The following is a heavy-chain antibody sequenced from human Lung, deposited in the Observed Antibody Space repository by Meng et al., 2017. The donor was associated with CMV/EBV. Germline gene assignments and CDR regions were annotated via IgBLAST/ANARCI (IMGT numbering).Heavy chain of an antibody. Sequence: GESPKIPCAASGLSFSTYSMNWVRQAPGKGLEWVSFISSRGTTIYYADSVKGRFTISRDNAKNSLYLEMNSLRAEDTAVYYCARGVAFGVLKCHFDNLGQGXRVTVSS. V-gene: IGHV3-48*04. J-gene: IGHJ4*02. D-gene: IGHD3-3*01. CDR3: ARGVAFGVLKCHFDN. CDR1: GLSFSTYS. CDR2: ISSRGTTI.